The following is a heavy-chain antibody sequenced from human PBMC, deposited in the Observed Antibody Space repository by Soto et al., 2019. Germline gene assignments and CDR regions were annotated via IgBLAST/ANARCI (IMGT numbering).Heavy chain of an antibody. D-gene: IGHD3-10*01. Sequence: QVQLVESGGGVVQPGRSLRLSCAASGFTFSSYGMHWVRQAPGKGLEWVAVIWYDGSNKYYADSVKGRFTISRDNSKNTLYLQMNSLRAEDTAVYYCARDPYYEVRGESTFDYWGQGTLVTVSS. J-gene: IGHJ4*02. CDR1: GFTFSSYG. V-gene: IGHV3-33*01. CDR3: ARDPYYEVRGESTFDY. CDR2: IWYDGSNK.